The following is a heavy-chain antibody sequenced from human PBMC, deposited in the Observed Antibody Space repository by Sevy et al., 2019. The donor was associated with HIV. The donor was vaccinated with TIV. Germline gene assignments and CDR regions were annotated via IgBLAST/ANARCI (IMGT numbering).Heavy chain of an antibody. V-gene: IGHV1-18*01. J-gene: IGHJ4*02. D-gene: IGHD3-16*01. CDR3: VRDRDYGYIWGTFPYRDY. Sequence: ASVKVSCKASGYMFTSYGITWVRQAPGQGLEWLGWISPYKGNTNYAQKLQGRVTMTTDTSTFTAYMELRSLRSDDTAVYFCVRDRDYGYIWGTFPYRDYWGQGTLVTVSS. CDR2: ISPYKGNT. CDR1: GYMFTSYG.